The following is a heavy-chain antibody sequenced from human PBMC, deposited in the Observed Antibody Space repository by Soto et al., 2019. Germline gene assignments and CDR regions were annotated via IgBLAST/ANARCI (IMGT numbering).Heavy chain of an antibody. Sequence: QVQLVQSGAEVKKPGASVKVSCKASGYTFTGYYMHWVRQAPGQGLEWMGWINPNSGGTNYAQKFQGRVTMNRNTSISTAYMELSRLRTDDTAVYYCARDGGVAATPPDYWGQGTMVTVSS. J-gene: IGHJ4*02. CDR1: GYTFTGYY. D-gene: IGHD2-15*01. CDR2: INPNSGGT. CDR3: ARDGGVAATPPDY. V-gene: IGHV1-2*02.